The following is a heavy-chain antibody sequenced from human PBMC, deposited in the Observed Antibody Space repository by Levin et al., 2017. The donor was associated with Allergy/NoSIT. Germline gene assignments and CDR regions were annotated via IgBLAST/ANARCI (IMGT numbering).Heavy chain of an antibody. J-gene: IGHJ4*02. V-gene: IGHV1-69*04. CDR1: GGTFSSYA. CDR2: IIPILGIA. CDR3: ARNYYDILTGYPGY. Sequence: KISCKASGGTFSSYAISWVRQAPGQGLEWMGRIIPILGIANYAQKFQGRVTITADKSTSTAYMELSSLRSEDTAVYYCARNYYDILTGYPGYWGQGTLVTVSS. D-gene: IGHD3-9*01.